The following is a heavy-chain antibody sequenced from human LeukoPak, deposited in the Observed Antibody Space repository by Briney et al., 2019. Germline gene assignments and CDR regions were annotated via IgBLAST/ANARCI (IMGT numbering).Heavy chain of an antibody. D-gene: IGHD3-3*01. CDR3: TTEVVPVNYDFRSGPFDY. J-gene: IGHJ4*02. V-gene: IGHV3-15*01. CDR1: GFTFSNAW. CDR2: IKSKTDGGTT. Sequence: GGSLRLSCAASGFTFSNAWMSWVRQAPGKGLEWVGRIKSKTDGGTTDYAAPVKGRFTISRDDSKNTLYLQMNSLKTEDTAVYYCTTEVVPVNYDFRSGPFDYWGQGTLVTVSS.